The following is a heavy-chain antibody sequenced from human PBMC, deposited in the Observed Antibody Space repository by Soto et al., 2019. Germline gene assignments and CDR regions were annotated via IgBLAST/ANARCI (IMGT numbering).Heavy chain of an antibody. V-gene: IGHV4-31*03. D-gene: IGHD5-12*01. Sequence: SETLSLTCTVSGGSISSGGYYWSWIRQHPGKGLEWIGYIYYSGSTYYNPSLKSRVTISVDTSKNQFSLKLSSVTAADTAVYYCARISGYPYYYYGMDVWGQGTTVTVSS. CDR2: IYYSGST. CDR3: ARISGYPYYYYGMDV. J-gene: IGHJ6*02. CDR1: GGSISSGGYY.